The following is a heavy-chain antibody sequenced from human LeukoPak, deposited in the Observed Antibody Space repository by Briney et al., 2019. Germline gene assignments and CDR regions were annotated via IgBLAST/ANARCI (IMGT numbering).Heavy chain of an antibody. D-gene: IGHD3-9*01. CDR2: INLSGST. V-gene: IGHV4-34*01. CDR1: GGSFSGYY. CDR3: ARPRDPYDILTGNTPPFDP. J-gene: IGHJ5*02. Sequence: ETLSLTCAVYGGSFSGYYWSWIRQPPGKGLEWIGEINLSGSTNYNPSLKSRVTISVDTSKNQFSLKLSSVTAADTAVYYCARPRDPYDILTGNTPPFDPWGQGTLVTVSS.